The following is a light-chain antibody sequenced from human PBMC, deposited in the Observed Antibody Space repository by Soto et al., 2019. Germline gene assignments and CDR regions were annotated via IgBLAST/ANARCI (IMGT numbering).Light chain of an antibody. CDR1: QSISSW. CDR3: QRYNSCST. J-gene: IGKJ1*01. CDR2: KAS. V-gene: IGKV1-5*03. Sequence: DIQMTQSPSTLSASVGDRVTITCRASQSISSWLAWYQQKPGKAPKLLIYKASSLESGVPSRFSGSGSGTEFTLTISSLQPDDFATYYCQRYNSCSTFGQGTKVDIK.